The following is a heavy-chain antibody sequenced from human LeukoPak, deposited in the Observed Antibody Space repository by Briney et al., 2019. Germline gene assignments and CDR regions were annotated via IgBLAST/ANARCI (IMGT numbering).Heavy chain of an antibody. CDR1: GGSISSYY. CDR3: ARVGTYGSGSYLSWLDY. V-gene: IGHV4-59*01. J-gene: IGHJ4*02. CDR2: IYYSGST. D-gene: IGHD3-10*01. Sequence: KPSETLSLTCTVSGGSISSYYWSWIRQPPGEGLEWIGYIYYSGSTNYNPSLKSRVTISVDTSKNQFSLKLSSVTAADTAVYYCARVGTYGSGSYLSWLDYWGQGTLVTVSS.